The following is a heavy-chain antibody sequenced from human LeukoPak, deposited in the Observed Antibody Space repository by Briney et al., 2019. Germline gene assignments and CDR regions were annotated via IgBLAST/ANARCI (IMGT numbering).Heavy chain of an antibody. J-gene: IGHJ4*02. CDR1: GFTFSSDW. V-gene: IGHV3-74*01. D-gene: IGHD6-19*01. Sequence: PGGSLRLSCAASGFTFSSDWVHCVRQAPRGGVVCVSRINNDASTTAYADSVKSRFTISRDNTKNTLSLQMTRLRAEDTAVYYCTRVSNSSGWGWGQGTLVTVSS. CDR2: INNDASTT. CDR3: TRVSNSSGWG.